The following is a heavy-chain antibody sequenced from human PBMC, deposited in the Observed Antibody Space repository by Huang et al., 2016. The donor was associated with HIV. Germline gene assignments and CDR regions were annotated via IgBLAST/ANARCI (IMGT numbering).Heavy chain of an antibody. V-gene: IGHV4-59*11. J-gene: IGHJ4*02. D-gene: IGHD3-3*01. Sequence: QVQLQESGPGLVKPSETLSLTCTVSGGSISTHYWSWIRQPPGKGLEWIGSIDYSGITNYRPSLKCRVTILLDTSKNQCSLRVNSVTAADTAMYYCARAHHDFWRGYRRMYFFDHWGQGTLVTVSS. CDR2: IDYSGIT. CDR3: ARAHHDFWRGYRRMYFFDH. CDR1: GGSISTHY.